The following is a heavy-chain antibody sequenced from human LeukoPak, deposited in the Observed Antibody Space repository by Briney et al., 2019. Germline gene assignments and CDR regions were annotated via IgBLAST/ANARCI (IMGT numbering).Heavy chain of an antibody. D-gene: IGHD5-12*01. Sequence: GGSLRLSCAASGFTFSSYSMNWVRQAPGKGLEWVSSISSSSSYIYYADSVKGRFTISRDNAKNSLYLQMNSLRAEDTAVYYCARSPNPWIATYYFDYWGQGTLVTVSS. V-gene: IGHV3-21*01. CDR2: ISSSSSYI. CDR3: ARSPNPWIATYYFDY. CDR1: GFTFSSYS. J-gene: IGHJ4*02.